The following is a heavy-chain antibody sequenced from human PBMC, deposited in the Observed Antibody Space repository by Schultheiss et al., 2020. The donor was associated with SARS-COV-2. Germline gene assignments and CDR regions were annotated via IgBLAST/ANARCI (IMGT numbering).Heavy chain of an antibody. D-gene: IGHD3-9*01. CDR3: ARVVSYYAILTGYSPAAFDI. CDR2: IYYSGST. Sequence: SETLSLTCTVSGCSISSGGYYWSWIRQHPGKGLEWIGYIYYSGSTYYNPSLKSRVTISVDTSKNQFSLKMSSVTAADTAVYYCARVVSYYAILTGYSPAAFDIWGQGTMVTVSS. CDR1: GCSISSGGYY. J-gene: IGHJ3*02. V-gene: IGHV4-31*03.